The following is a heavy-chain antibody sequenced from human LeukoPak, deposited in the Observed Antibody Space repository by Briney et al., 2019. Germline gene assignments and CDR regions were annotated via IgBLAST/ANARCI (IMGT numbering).Heavy chain of an antibody. CDR2: IYTSGST. CDR3: ARQMDTAMVTGHYYYYMDV. V-gene: IGHV4-4*07. CDR1: GGSISSYY. D-gene: IGHD5-18*01. Sequence: SETLSLTCTVSGGSISSYYWSWIRQPAGKGLEWIGRIYTSGSTNYNPSLKSRVTISVDKSKNQFSLKLSSVTAADTAVYYCARQMDTAMVTGHYYYYMDVWGKGTTVTVSS. J-gene: IGHJ6*03.